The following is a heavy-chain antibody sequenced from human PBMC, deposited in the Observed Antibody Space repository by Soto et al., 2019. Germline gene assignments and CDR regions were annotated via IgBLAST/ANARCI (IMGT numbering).Heavy chain of an antibody. D-gene: IGHD3-9*01. Sequence: GGSLRLSCSASGFTFSSYAMHWVRQAPGKGLEYVSAISSNGGSTYYADSVKGRFTISRDNSKNTLYLQMSSLRAEDTAVYYCVKDTLRYFDWPPTGAFDIWGQGTMVTVSS. CDR3: VKDTLRYFDWPPTGAFDI. V-gene: IGHV3-64D*08. J-gene: IGHJ3*02. CDR1: GFTFSSYA. CDR2: ISSNGGST.